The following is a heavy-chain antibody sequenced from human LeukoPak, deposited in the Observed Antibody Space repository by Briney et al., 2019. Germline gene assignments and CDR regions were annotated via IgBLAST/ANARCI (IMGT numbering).Heavy chain of an antibody. J-gene: IGHJ3*02. Sequence: PGGSLRLSCAASAFSFSSYGMHWVRQAPGKGLEWVALIWYDGSNRYYGYSVKGRFTISRDNSKNTLYLQMNSLRAEDTALYYCARRADDAFDIWGQGTMVTVSS. CDR1: AFSFSSYG. CDR2: IWYDGSNR. V-gene: IGHV3-33*01. CDR3: ARRADDAFDI.